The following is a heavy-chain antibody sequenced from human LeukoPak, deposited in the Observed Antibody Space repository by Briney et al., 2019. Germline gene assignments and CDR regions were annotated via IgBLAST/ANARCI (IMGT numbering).Heavy chain of an antibody. J-gene: IGHJ4*02. CDR3: ARDPLKGTHAY. Sequence: EGFLRLSCAASGFTFSSYEMNWVRQAPGKGLEWVSYISSSGSTIYYADSVKGRFTISRDNAKNSLYLQMNSLRAEDTAVYYRARDPLKGTHAYWAQGTLFTVSS. V-gene: IGHV3-48*03. CDR2: ISSSGSTI. CDR1: GFTFSSYE. D-gene: IGHD1/OR15-1a*01.